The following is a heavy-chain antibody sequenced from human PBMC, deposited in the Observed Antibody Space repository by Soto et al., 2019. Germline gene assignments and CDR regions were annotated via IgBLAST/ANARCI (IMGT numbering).Heavy chain of an antibody. CDR1: GGSISSGGYY. CDR2: IYYSGST. V-gene: IGHV4-31*03. D-gene: IGHD3-10*01. J-gene: IGHJ4*02. CDR3: ARDNYYGSGSYYSL. Sequence: SETLSLTCTVSGGSISSGGYYWSWIRQHPGKGLEWIGYIYYSGSTYYNPSLKSRVTISVDTSKNQFSLKLSSVTAADTAVYYCARDNYYGSGSYYSLWGQGTLVTVSS.